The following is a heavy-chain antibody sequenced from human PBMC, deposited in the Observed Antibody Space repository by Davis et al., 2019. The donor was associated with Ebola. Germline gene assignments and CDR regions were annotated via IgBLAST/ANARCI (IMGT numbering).Heavy chain of an antibody. D-gene: IGHD3-10*01. J-gene: IGHJ6*03. Sequence: PSETLSLTCTVSGGSISSGGYYWSWIRQHPGKGLEWIGYIYYSGSTYYNPSLKSRVTISVDTSKNQFSLKLSSVTAADTAVYYCATVHGSGSYRSPPYYYYYMDVWGKGTTVTVSS. CDR2: IYYSGST. CDR1: GGSISSGGYY. CDR3: ATVHGSGSYRSPPYYYYYMDV. V-gene: IGHV4-31*03.